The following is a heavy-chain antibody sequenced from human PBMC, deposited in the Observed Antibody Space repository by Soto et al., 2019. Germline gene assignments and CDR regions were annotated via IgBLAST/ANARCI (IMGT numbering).Heavy chain of an antibody. CDR3: AREAFGVHASWFAP. Sequence: QVQMVQSGTEVKKPGASVKVSCKASGYIFTTYSIAWVRQAPGQGLEWMGWISAYNGNTNYAQKFQGRVTMTTDTSTNTAYMELRSLRSDDTAVYFCAREAFGVHASWFAPWGQGTLGTVSS. CDR1: GYIFTTYS. J-gene: IGHJ5*02. V-gene: IGHV1-18*01. D-gene: IGHD2-2*01. CDR2: ISAYNGNT.